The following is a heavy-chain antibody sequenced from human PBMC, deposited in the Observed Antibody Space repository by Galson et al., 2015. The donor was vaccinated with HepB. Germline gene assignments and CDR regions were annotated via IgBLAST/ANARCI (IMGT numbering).Heavy chain of an antibody. CDR1: GFTFSTYG. Sequence: SLRLSCAASGFTFSTYGMSWVRQAPGKGLEWVSYISTSGSIIYYADSVKGRFTISRDNAKKTLYLQMNSLRADDTAVYYCAKGVWVLWFGNSGQGTLVTVSS. CDR3: AKGVWVLWFGN. D-gene: IGHD3-10*01. J-gene: IGHJ4*02. V-gene: IGHV3-23*01. CDR2: ISTSGSII.